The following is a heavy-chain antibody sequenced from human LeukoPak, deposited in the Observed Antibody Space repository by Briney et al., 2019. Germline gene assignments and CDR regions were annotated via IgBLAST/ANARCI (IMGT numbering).Heavy chain of an antibody. CDR3: ARAEYSSSWYSD. D-gene: IGHD6-13*01. CDR1: GYTFTGYY. V-gene: IGHV1-2*02. J-gene: IGHJ4*02. Sequence: ASVKVSCKASGYTFTGYYIHWVRQAPGQGLEWMGWINPNSGGTNYAQKFQGRVTMTRDTSISTAYMELSRLRSDDTAVYYCARAEYSSSWYSDWGQGTLVTVSS. CDR2: INPNSGGT.